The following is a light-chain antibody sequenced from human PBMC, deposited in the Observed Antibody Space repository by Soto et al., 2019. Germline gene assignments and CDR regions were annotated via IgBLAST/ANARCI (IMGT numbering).Light chain of an antibody. CDR3: FSYAGSYIYV. CDR2: DVS. CDR1: SDDVGHYNY. J-gene: IGLJ1*01. Sequence: QSVLTQPASVSGSPGQSITISCTGTSDDVGHYNYVSWYQQHPGKAPKLMIYDVSNRPSGISNRFSGSKSGNTASLTISGLQAEDEADYYCFSYAGSYIYVFGTGTKVTVL. V-gene: IGLV2-14*01.